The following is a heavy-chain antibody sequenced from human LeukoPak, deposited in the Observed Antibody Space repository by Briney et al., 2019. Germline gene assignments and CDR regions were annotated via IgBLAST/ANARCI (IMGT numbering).Heavy chain of an antibody. Sequence: GGSLRLSCAASGFTFTNNFMSWVRQVPGKGLEWVANIKLDGSETTYADSVRGRFTIVRDNAKDSVYLQMNSLRAEDSATYYCVREGFYFFDLWGQGALVTVSS. CDR3: VREGFYFFDL. V-gene: IGHV3-7*01. CDR1: GFTFTNNF. J-gene: IGHJ4*01. CDR2: IKLDGSET.